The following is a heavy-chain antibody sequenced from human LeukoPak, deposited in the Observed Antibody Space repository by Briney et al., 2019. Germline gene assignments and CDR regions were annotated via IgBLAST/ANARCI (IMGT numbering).Heavy chain of an antibody. CDR3: ARDRLASFDF. CDR2: IYTTGST. D-gene: IGHD3-3*02. Sequence: KPSETLSLTCTVSGGSISSSSYYWGWIRQPPGKGLEWIGRIYTTGSTNYNPSLKSRVTISVDTSKNQFSLKLRFVTAADTAVYYCARDRLASFDFWGHGTLVTVSS. CDR1: GGSISSSSYY. J-gene: IGHJ4*01. V-gene: IGHV4-61*02.